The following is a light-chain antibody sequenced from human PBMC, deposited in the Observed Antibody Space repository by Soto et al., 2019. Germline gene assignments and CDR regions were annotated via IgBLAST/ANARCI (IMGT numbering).Light chain of an antibody. J-gene: IGKJ2*01. CDR2: KAS. V-gene: IGKV1-5*03. Sequence: DIQMTQSPSTLSASVGDRVTITCRASQSISTWLAWYQQKPGRAPKLLIYKASSLESGVPPRFSGSGSRTEFTLTISILQPDDFATYCCQQYNSYSYTFGQGTKLEIK. CDR1: QSISTW. CDR3: QQYNSYSYT.